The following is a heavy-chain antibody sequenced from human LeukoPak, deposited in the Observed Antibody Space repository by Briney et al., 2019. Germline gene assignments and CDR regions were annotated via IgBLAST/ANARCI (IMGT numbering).Heavy chain of an antibody. CDR3: ARDVDTARSAFGY. Sequence: PGGSLRLSCAASGFTFSSYGMHWVRQAPGKGLEWVAVISYDGSNKYYADSVKGRFTISRDNSKNTLYLQMNSLRAEDTAVYYCARDVDTARSAFGYWGQGTLVTVSS. CDR1: GFTFSSYG. D-gene: IGHD5-18*01. V-gene: IGHV3-30*03. J-gene: IGHJ4*02. CDR2: ISYDGSNK.